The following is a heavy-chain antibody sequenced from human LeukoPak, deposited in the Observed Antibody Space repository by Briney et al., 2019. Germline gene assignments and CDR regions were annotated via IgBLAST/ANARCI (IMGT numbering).Heavy chain of an antibody. Sequence: SETLSLTCTVSGGSLSSGGYYWSWIRQHPGKCLEWIGYIYYIGSTYYNPSRKCRVTISVDTSKNQFSLNLSSVTAADTAVYYCARVRPATGDFDYWGQGTLVTVSS. CDR3: ARVRPATGDFDY. V-gene: IGHV4-31*03. D-gene: IGHD7-27*01. CDR1: GGSLSSGGYY. J-gene: IGHJ4*02. CDR2: IYYIGST.